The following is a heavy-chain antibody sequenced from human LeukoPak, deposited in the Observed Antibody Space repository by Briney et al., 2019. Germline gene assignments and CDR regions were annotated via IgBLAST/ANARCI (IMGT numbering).Heavy chain of an antibody. Sequence: SETLPLTCTVSGGSTSSSYYWGWIRQPPGQGLEWVGHIYYDGSTYYNPSLKSRVTISVDTSKNQFSLKLSSVTAADTAVYYCARDSGLHSSYYFDYWGQGTLVTVSS. V-gene: IGHV4-39*07. D-gene: IGHD3-10*01. CDR1: GGSTSSSYY. CDR2: IYYDGST. CDR3: ARDSGLHSSYYFDY. J-gene: IGHJ4*02.